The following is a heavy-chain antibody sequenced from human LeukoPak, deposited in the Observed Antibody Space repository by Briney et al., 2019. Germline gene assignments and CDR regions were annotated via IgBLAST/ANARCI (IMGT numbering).Heavy chain of an antibody. Sequence: PGRSLRLSCAASGFTFSSSLMSWVRHAPGKGLEWVANIKKDVSEKNYVDSVTGRFTISRDNAKISLYLQMNSLRAEDTAVYYCARDLSTVGGQGTLVTVSS. D-gene: IGHD4-17*01. V-gene: IGHV3-7*04. CDR2: IKKDVSEK. J-gene: IGHJ4*02. CDR3: ARDLSTV. CDR1: GFTFSSSL.